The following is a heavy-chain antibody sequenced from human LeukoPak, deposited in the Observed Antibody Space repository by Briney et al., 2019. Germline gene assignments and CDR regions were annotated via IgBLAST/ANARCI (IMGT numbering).Heavy chain of an antibody. CDR1: GFTFSSYW. CDR2: INNDGSST. J-gene: IGHJ4*02. CDR3: AGKTSGAVPII. D-gene: IGHD3-10*01. Sequence: GGSLGLSCAASGFTFSSYWMHWVRQAPGKGLVWVSRINNDGSSTIYADSVKGRFTISRDNAKNTLYLQMNNLRDEDTAVYYCAGKTSGAVPIIWGQGTLVTVSS. V-gene: IGHV3-74*01.